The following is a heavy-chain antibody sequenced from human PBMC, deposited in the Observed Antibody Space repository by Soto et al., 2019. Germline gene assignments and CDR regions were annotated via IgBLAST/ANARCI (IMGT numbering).Heavy chain of an antibody. D-gene: IGHD6-19*01. V-gene: IGHV3-48*03. CDR3: ASGGWLVSYYYYGMNV. CDR2: ISSSGSTI. J-gene: IGHJ6*02. CDR1: GFTFSSYE. Sequence: GGSLRLSCAASGFTFSSYEMNWVRQAPGKGLEWVSYISSSGSTIYYADSVKGRFTISRDNAKNSLYLQMNSLRAEDTAVYYCASGGWLVSYYYYGMNVWGQGTTVTVSS.